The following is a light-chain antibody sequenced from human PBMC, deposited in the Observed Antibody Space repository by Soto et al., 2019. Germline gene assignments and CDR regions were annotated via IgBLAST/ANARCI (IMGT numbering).Light chain of an antibody. CDR1: SGHSSYA. V-gene: IGLV4-69*01. J-gene: IGLJ2*01. Sequence: QLVLTQSPSASASLGASVKLTCTLSSGHSSYAIAWHQQQPEKGPRYLMKLNSXXXXXXXXXXPXXFSGSSSGAERYLTIXSLQSEXXADYYCQTWGTGIVVFGGGTKLTVL. CDR2: LNSXXXX. CDR3: QTWGTGIVV.